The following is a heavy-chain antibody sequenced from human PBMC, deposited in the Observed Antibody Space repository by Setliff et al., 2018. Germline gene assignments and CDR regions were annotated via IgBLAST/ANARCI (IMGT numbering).Heavy chain of an antibody. CDR1: GASVSSFYYY. CDR3: VRTQCTATSCFYLPY. D-gene: IGHD2-2*01. J-gene: IGHJ4*02. CDR2: ISHAVSA. Sequence: SETLSLPCNVSGASVSSFYYYWAWIRQPPGKGLEYIGHISHAVSASSSPSLKSRLSISADTSKNQFSLKLTSVTAADTAVYYCVRTQCTATSCFYLPYWGQGTVVTVSS. V-gene: IGHV4-30-4*01.